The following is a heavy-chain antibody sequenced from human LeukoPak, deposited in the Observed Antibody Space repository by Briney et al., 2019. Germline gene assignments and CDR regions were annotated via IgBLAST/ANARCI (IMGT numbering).Heavy chain of an antibody. D-gene: IGHD3-9*01. J-gene: IGHJ6*03. CDR3: ARDLTPFDWLSKTSYYYYMDV. Sequence: GGSLRLSCAASGFTFSTYNMNWVRQAPGKGLEWVSSISSSSSYIYYADSVKGRFTISRDNAKNSLYLQMNSLRAEDTAVYYCARDLTPFDWLSKTSYYYYMDVWGKGTTVTISS. V-gene: IGHV3-21*01. CDR1: GFTFSTYN. CDR2: ISSSSSYI.